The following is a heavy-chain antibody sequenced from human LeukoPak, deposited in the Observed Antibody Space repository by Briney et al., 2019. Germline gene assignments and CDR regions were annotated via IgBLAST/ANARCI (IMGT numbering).Heavy chain of an antibody. V-gene: IGHV1-2*06. CDR2: INPNSGGT. Sequence: ASVTVSCKASGYTFTGYYMHWVRQAPGQGLEWMGRINPNSGGTNYAQKFQGRVTMTRDTSISTAYMELSRLRSDDTAVYYCARVGPSTYYDILTGYFINYYYGMDVWGQGTTVTVSS. J-gene: IGHJ6*02. D-gene: IGHD3-9*01. CDR1: GYTFTGYY. CDR3: ARVGPSTYYDILTGYFINYYYGMDV.